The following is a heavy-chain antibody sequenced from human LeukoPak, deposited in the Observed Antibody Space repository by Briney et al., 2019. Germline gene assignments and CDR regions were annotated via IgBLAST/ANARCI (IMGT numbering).Heavy chain of an antibody. D-gene: IGHD5-24*01. CDR3: AKGKMATIMGY. J-gene: IGHJ4*02. Sequence: PGGSLRLSCAASGFTFSSYAMHWVRQAPGKGLEWVAVISYDGSNKYYADSVKGRFTISRDNSKNTLYLQMNSLRAEDTAVYYCAKGKMATIMGYWGQGTLVTVSS. V-gene: IGHV3-30-3*01. CDR2: ISYDGSNK. CDR1: GFTFSSYA.